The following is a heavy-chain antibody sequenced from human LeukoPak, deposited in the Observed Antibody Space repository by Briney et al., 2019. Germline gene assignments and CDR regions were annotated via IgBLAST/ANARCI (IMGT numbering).Heavy chain of an antibody. CDR1: GFTFSTYG. J-gene: IGHJ4*02. D-gene: IGHD5-18*01. CDR2: ISSSGNTI. CDR3: ARGGYSYGLSFCAY. Sequence: QPGGSLRLSCAASGFTFSTYGINWVRQAPGKGLEWVSYISSSGNTIYYPDSVKGRFTISRDNAKNSLYLQMNSLRAEDTAVYYCARGGYSYGLSFCAYWGQGTLVTVSS. V-gene: IGHV3-48*04.